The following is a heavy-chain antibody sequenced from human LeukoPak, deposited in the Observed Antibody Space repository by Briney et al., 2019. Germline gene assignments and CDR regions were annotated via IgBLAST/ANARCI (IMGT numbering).Heavy chain of an antibody. J-gene: IGHJ4*02. CDR2: INHSGST. V-gene: IGHV4-34*01. CDR3: ARATVATNTIFGVVTGRYFDY. Sequence: PSETLSLTCAVCGGSFSGYYWSWIRQPPGKGLEWIGEINHSGSTNYNPSLKSRVTISVDTSKNQFSLKLSSVTAADTAVYYCARATVATNTIFGVVTGRYFDYWGQGTLVTVSS. D-gene: IGHD3-3*01. CDR1: GGSFSGYY.